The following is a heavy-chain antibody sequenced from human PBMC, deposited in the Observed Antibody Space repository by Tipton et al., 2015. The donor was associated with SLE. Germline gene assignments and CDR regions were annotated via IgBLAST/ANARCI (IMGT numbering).Heavy chain of an antibody. Sequence: TLSLTCTVSGGSINSYYWSWIRQSPGKGLEWIGNIYYSGSTNYNPSLKSRVTISVDTTTHHFSLKLSSVTTADTAVYYCARDYPGDLEWFDAVDSWDQGTMATVSS. J-gene: IGHJ3*02. D-gene: IGHD3-3*01. CDR3: ARDYPGDLEWFDAVDS. V-gene: IGHV4-59*13. CDR1: GGSINSYY. CDR2: IYYSGST.